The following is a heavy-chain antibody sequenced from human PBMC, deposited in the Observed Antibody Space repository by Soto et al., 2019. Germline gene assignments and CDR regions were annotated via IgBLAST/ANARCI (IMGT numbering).Heavy chain of an antibody. V-gene: IGHV4-31*03. CDR2: IYHSGNT. J-gene: IGHJ4*02. CDR1: GGSVSSGGYY. CDR3: ARVPRNGKNDDYSRYLDY. Sequence: QVQLQESGPGLVKPSQTLSLTCTVSGGSVSSGGYYWSWIRQHPGKGLEWIGDIYHSGNTYLNPSLKTRVTISVDTSKNQFSLKLSSVTAADTAVYYCARVPRNGKNDDYSRYLDYWGQGTLVSVSS. D-gene: IGHD4-17*01.